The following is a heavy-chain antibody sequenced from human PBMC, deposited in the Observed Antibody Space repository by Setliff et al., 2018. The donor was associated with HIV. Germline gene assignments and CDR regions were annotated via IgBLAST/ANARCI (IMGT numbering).Heavy chain of an antibody. CDR3: ALGYCSVGSCYSVDFDY. Sequence: ASVKVSCKASGYTFTTYAMHWVRQAPGQRLEWMGWINAANGNTKYSQKFQGRVTIIRDTSAGTAYMELSSLGSEDTAVYYCALGYCSVGSCYSVDFDYWGQGTLVTVSS. D-gene: IGHD2-15*01. J-gene: IGHJ4*02. CDR1: GYTFTTYA. V-gene: IGHV1-3*01. CDR2: INAANGNT.